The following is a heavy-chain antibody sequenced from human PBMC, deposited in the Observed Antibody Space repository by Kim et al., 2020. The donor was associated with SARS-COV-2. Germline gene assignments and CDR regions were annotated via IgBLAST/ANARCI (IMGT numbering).Heavy chain of an antibody. V-gene: IGHV4-4*02. CDR3: ARDRRVLRYFVAGGGYGMDV. J-gene: IGHJ6*02. CDR2: IYHSGST. Sequence: SETLSLTCAVSGGSNSSSNWWSWVRQPPGKGLEWIGEIYHSGSTNYNPSLKSRVTISVDKSKNQFSLKLSSVTAADTAVYYCARDRRVLRYFVAGGGYGMDVWGQGTTVTVSS. D-gene: IGHD3-9*01. CDR1: GGSNSSSNW.